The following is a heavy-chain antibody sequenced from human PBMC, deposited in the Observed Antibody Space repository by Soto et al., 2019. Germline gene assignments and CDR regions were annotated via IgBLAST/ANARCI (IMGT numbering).Heavy chain of an antibody. Sequence: ETLSLTCAVSGDSITGSYWSWIRQPPGKTLEWIGYIYHSGTTTYNPSLKSRVSISVDTSKNQFSLRLTSVIAADTPVYYCARDMPYGAGSLDGCDCLRQRLLVT. CDR3: ARDMPYGAGSLDGCDC. CDR2: IYHSGTT. D-gene: IGHD1-26*01. CDR1: GDSITGSY. V-gene: IGHV4-59*01. J-gene: IGHJ4*02.